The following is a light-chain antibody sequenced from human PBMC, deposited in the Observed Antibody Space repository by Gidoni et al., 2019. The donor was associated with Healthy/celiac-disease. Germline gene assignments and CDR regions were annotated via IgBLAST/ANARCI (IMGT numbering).Light chain of an antibody. Sequence: QSARTQPASVSGSPGPSITISCTGTSSDVGSYNLVSWYQQHPGKAPKLMIYEGSKRPSGVSNRFSGSKSGNTASLTISGLQAEDEADYYCCSYAGSSTYVFGTGTKVTVL. CDR1: SSDVGSYNL. J-gene: IGLJ1*01. V-gene: IGLV2-23*01. CDR2: EGS. CDR3: CSYAGSSTYV.